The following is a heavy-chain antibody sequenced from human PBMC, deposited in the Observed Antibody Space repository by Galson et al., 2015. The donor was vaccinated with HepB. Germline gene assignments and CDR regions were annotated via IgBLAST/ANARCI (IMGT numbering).Heavy chain of an antibody. D-gene: IGHD3-16*01. CDR2: ISATGDKT. V-gene: IGHV3-23*01. J-gene: IGHJ4*02. CDR1: GFTFSNHV. Sequence: SLRLSCAASGFTFSNHVMIWVRQAPGKGLEWVASISATGDKTYYADPVKGRFTISRDNYKSTLSLQMNSLRVEDTAIYQCIQRGSRDQDYFAALDYWGQGTLVTGSS. CDR3: IQRGSRDQDYFAALDY.